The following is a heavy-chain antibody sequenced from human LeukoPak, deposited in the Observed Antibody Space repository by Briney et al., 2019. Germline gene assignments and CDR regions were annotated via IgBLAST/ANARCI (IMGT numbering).Heavy chain of an antibody. CDR2: IIPIFGTA. CDR1: GGTFSSYA. D-gene: IGHD3-10*01. J-gene: IGHJ6*03. CDR3: ARGGFGEYYMDV. Sequence: SVKVSCKASGGTFSSYAISWVRQAPGQGLEWMGGIIPIFGTANYAQKFQGRVTITADKSTSTAYMELSSLRSEDTAVYYCARGGFGEYYMDVWGKGTTVTVSS. V-gene: IGHV1-69*06.